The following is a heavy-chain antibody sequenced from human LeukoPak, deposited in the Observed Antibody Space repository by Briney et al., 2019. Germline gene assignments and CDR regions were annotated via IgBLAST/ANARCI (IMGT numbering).Heavy chain of an antibody. Sequence: GGSLRLSCATSGFTFSNHEMNWVRQAPGKGLEWVAYTSRGGSDISYADSVKGRFTISTDNANSSLYLQMNSLRAEDTAVYFCVRARLIRLENFFNYWGQGTLVTVSS. CDR3: VRARLIRLENFFNY. J-gene: IGHJ4*02. CDR1: GFTFSNHE. D-gene: IGHD2-21*02. CDR2: TSRGGSDI. V-gene: IGHV3-48*03.